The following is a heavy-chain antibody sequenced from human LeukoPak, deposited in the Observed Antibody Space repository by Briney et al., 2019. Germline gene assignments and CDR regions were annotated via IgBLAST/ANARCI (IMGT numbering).Heavy chain of an antibody. D-gene: IGHD3-3*01. Sequence: SETLSLTCTVSGDSISNYFWSWIRQAPGTGLEWIGYIHYSGSTKYNPSLKSRVSISIHTSKSQFFLNLSSVTAADTAVYYCARLGLPEGSRYNTDYWGQGILVTVSS. CDR3: ARLGLPEGSRYNTDY. CDR1: GDSISNYF. J-gene: IGHJ4*02. CDR2: IHYSGST. V-gene: IGHV4-59*01.